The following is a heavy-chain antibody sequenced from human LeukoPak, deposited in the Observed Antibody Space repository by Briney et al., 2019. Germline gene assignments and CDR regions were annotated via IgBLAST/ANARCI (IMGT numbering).Heavy chain of an antibody. V-gene: IGHV1-69*05. J-gene: IGHJ5*02. CDR2: IIPIFGTT. Sequence: SVKVSCKASGGTFNSYAINWVRQAPGQGLEWMGRIIPIFGTTNYARNFQGRVPITTVKSTSTAYMELSSLRSEDTAVYYCAKAGLYDYVWGSYRRKWFDPWGQGTLVTVSS. CDR1: GGTFNSYA. CDR3: AKAGLYDYVWGSYRRKWFDP. D-gene: IGHD3-16*02.